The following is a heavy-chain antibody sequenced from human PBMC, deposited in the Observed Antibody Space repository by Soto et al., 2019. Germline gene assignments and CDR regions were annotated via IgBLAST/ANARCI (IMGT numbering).Heavy chain of an antibody. CDR3: ARDGDYGDYGGPTKFYYYYGTDV. V-gene: IGHV3-30-3*01. Sequence: GGSLRLSCAASGFTFSSYAMHWVRQAPGKGLEWVAVISYDGSNKYYADSVKGRFTISRDNSKNTLYLQMNSLRAEDTAVYYCARDGDYGDYGGPTKFYYYYGTDVWGKGTTVTVSS. D-gene: IGHD4-17*01. CDR1: GFTFSSYA. J-gene: IGHJ6*04. CDR2: ISYDGSNK.